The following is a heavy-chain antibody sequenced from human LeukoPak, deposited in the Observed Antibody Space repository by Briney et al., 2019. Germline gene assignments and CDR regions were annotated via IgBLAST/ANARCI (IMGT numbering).Heavy chain of an antibody. CDR2: IYYSGST. D-gene: IGHD6-6*01. V-gene: IGHV4-59*01. Sequence: PSETLSLTCTVSGGSISSYYWSWIRQPPGKGLEWIGYIYYSGSTNYNPSLKSRVTISVDTSKNQFSLKLSSVTAADTAVYYCARAAARNWFDPWGQGPLVTVSS. CDR3: ARAAARNWFDP. CDR1: GGSISSYY. J-gene: IGHJ5*02.